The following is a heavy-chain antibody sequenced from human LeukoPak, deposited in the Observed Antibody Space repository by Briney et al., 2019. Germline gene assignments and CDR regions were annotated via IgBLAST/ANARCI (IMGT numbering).Heavy chain of an antibody. J-gene: IGHJ3*02. CDR1: GFTFSSYW. CDR3: AEAPYYYDSSGTFDI. CDR2: INSDGSST. V-gene: IGHV3-74*01. Sequence: GGSLRLSCAASGFTFSSYWMHWVRQAPGKGLVWVSRINSDGSSTSYADSVKGRFTISRDNAKNTLYLQMNSLRAEDTAVYYCAEAPYYYDSSGTFDIWGQGTMVTVSS. D-gene: IGHD3-22*01.